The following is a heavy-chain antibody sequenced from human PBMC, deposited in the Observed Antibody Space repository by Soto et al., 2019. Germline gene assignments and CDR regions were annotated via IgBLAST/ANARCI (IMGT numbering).Heavy chain of an antibody. CDR1: GFTFISYS. CDR2: ISSSSSTI. V-gene: IGHV3-48*01. Sequence: GGSLRLSCAASGFTFISYSMNWARQAPGKGLEWVSYISSSSSTIYYADSVKGRFTISRDNAKNSLYLQMNSLRAEDTAVYYCANTYGDYQYGDYWGQGTLVTVSS. CDR3: ANTYGDYQYGDY. J-gene: IGHJ4*02. D-gene: IGHD4-17*01.